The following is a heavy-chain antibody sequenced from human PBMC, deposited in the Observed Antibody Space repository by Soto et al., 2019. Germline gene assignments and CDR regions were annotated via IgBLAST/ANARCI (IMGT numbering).Heavy chain of an antibody. J-gene: IGHJ3*02. Sequence: EVQLVQSGAEVKKPGEFLKISCKGSGYSFSSHWIGWGRQMPGKGLEWMGIIYPGDSDTRYSPSFQGQVTISADKSISTAYLQWSSLKASDTAMYYCARHSFRRVSDAFDIWGQGTMVTVSS. V-gene: IGHV5-51*01. CDR2: IYPGDSDT. CDR3: ARHSFRRVSDAFDI. CDR1: GYSFSSHW. D-gene: IGHD3-10*01.